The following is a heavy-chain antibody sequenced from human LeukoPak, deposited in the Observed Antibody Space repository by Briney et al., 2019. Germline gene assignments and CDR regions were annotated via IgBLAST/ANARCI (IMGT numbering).Heavy chain of an antibody. CDR1: GFTFSSYA. D-gene: IGHD2-2*03. V-gene: IGHV3-30*04. Sequence: GGSLRLSCAASGFTFSSYAMHWVRQAPGKGLEWVAVISYDGSNKYYADSVKGRFTISRDNSKNTLYLQMNSLRAEDTAVYYCAKDLDIVVVPAAMAGPVGMDVWGQGTTVTVSS. CDR3: AKDLDIVVVPAAMAGPVGMDV. J-gene: IGHJ6*02. CDR2: ISYDGSNK.